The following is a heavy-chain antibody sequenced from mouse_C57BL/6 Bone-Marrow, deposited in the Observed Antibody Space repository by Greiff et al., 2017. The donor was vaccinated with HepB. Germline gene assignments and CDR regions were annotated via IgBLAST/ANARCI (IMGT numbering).Heavy chain of an antibody. CDR1: GYSFTSYY. J-gene: IGHJ2*01. Sequence: QVQLQQSGPELVKPGASVKISCKASGYSFTSYYIHWVKQRPGQGLEWIGWIYPGSGNTKYNEKFKGKATLTADTSSGTAYMQLSSLTSEDSAVYYCANYYGSSRDYFDYWGQGTTLTVSS. CDR3: ANYYGSSRDYFDY. V-gene: IGHV1-66*01. D-gene: IGHD1-1*01. CDR2: IYPGSGNT.